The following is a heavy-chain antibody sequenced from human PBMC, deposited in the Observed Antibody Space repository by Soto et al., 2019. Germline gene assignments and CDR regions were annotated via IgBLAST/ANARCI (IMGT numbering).Heavy chain of an antibody. CDR3: AKDRGSRFHNY. V-gene: IGHV3-23*01. D-gene: IGHD3-10*01. J-gene: IGHJ4*02. Sequence: EVQLLESGGGLVQPGGSLRLSCAASGFTFSSYAMSWVRQAPGKGLEWGSAISGSGGSTYYADSVKGRFTLSRDNSKNTLYLQMNSLRAEDTAVYYCAKDRGSRFHNYWGQGTLVTVSS. CDR2: ISGSGGST. CDR1: GFTFSSYA.